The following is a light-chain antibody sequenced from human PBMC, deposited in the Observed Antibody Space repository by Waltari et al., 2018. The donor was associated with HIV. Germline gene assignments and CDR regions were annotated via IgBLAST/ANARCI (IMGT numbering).Light chain of an antibody. J-gene: IGLJ3*02. Sequence: FILTQPHSVSGSPGKTVKLSCTLSSGSIASNNVPVFHQRPGRAPIKVMHQNNQRAPGFADRFSGSIDRSSNSASLTISGLKTEDEADFFCQSYDTSNSHWVFGGGTKLTVL. CDR3: QSYDTSNSHWV. V-gene: IGLV6-57*03. CDR1: SGSIASNN. CDR2: QNN.